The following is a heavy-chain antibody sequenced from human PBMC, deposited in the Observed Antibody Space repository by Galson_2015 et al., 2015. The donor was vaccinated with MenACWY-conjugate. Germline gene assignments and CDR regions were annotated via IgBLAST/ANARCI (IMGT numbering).Heavy chain of an antibody. Sequence: SLRLSCAASGFTFSRYCMNWVRQAPGKGLGWVSAISGSNIFTYYADSVKGRFTISRDNAKNSLYFQMNSLREEDTASYYCVKETGGSDFYMGPRAFDMWGRGTLVIVSS. CDR1: GFTFSRYC. J-gene: IGHJ3*02. CDR3: VKETGGSDFYMGPRAFDM. CDR2: ISGSNIFT. V-gene: IGHV3-21*04. D-gene: IGHD2-21*02.